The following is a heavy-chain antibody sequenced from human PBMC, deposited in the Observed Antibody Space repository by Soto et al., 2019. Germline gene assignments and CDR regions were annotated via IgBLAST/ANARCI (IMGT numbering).Heavy chain of an antibody. CDR1: GGSLSRSRYY. CDR2: IYYSGST. CDR3: ARSMTTVVTLDY. V-gene: IGHV4-39*01. D-gene: IGHD4-17*01. J-gene: IGHJ4*02. Sequence: PETLSLTCTVSGGSLSRSRYYWGWIRQPPGKGLEWIRSIYYSGSTYYNPSLKSRVTISVDTSKNQFSLKLSSVTAADTAVYYCARSMTTVVTLDYWGQGTLVTVSS.